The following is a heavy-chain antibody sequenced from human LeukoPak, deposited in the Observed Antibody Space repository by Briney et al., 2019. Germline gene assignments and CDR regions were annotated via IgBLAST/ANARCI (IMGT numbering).Heavy chain of an antibody. CDR2: INPNSGGT. Sequence: ASVKVSCKASGFIFTVYYMHWVRQAPGQGLEWMGWINPNSGGTKYAQKFQGRVTMTRDTSISTAYMDLSRLRSDDTAVYYCARDHPYSSGWHGRVEAFDLWGQGTTVTVSS. D-gene: IGHD6-19*01. J-gene: IGHJ3*01. V-gene: IGHV1-2*02. CDR3: ARDHPYSSGWHGRVEAFDL. CDR1: GFIFTVYY.